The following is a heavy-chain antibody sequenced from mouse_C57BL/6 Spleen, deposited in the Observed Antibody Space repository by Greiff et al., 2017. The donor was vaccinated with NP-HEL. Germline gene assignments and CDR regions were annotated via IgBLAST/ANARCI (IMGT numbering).Heavy chain of an antibody. CDR2: IYPSDSET. J-gene: IGHJ1*03. CDR1: GYTFTSYW. D-gene: IGHD1-1*02. Sequence: QVQLQQPGAELVRPGSSVKLSCKASGYTFTSYWMDWVKQRPGQGLEWIGNIYPSDSETHYNQKFKDKATLTVDKSSSTAYMQLSSLTSEDSAVYYCARSHLTIWGSWEYFDVWGTRTTVTVAS. V-gene: IGHV1-61*01. CDR3: ARSHLTIWGSWEYFDV.